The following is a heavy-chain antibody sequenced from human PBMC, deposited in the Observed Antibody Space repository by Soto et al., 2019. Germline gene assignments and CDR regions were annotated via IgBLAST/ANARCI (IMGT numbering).Heavy chain of an antibody. J-gene: IGHJ4*02. CDR3: ARHLPDTAMVRYFDY. CDR2: IYYSGST. Sequence: PSETLSLTCTVSGGSISSYYWSWIRQPPGKGLEWIGYIYYSGSTNYNPSLKSRVTISVDTSKNQFSLKLSSVTAADTAVYYCARHLPDTAMVRYFDYWGQGTLVTVSS. V-gene: IGHV4-59*08. D-gene: IGHD5-18*01. CDR1: GGSISSYY.